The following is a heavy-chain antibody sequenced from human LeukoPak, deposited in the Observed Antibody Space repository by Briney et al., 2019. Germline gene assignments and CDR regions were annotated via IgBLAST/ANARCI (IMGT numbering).Heavy chain of an antibody. D-gene: IGHD5-18*01. CDR3: ARDLSRYSYGVGDDY. CDR2: IKQDGSEK. J-gene: IGHJ4*02. CDR1: GFIFSSYW. Sequence: GGSLRLSCAASGFIFSSYWMSWVRQAPGKGLEWVANIKQDGSEKYYVDSVKGRFTISRDNAKNSLSPQMNNLRAEDTAVYYCARDLSRYSYGVGDDYWGQGTLVTVSS. V-gene: IGHV3-7*01.